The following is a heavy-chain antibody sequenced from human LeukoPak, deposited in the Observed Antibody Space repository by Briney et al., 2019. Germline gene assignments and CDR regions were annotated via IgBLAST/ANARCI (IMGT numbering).Heavy chain of an antibody. J-gene: IGHJ3*01. Sequence: GGAPRLSCAAPWVTFNSYAIHWGRPAPGKGLEYVSAISSNGGSTYYANSVKGRFTISRDNSKNTLYLQMGSLRAEDMAVYYCARGDWLWGQGTMVTVSS. CDR2: ISSNGGST. D-gene: IGHD2-21*01. CDR3: ARGDWL. V-gene: IGHV3-64*01. CDR1: WVTFNSYA.